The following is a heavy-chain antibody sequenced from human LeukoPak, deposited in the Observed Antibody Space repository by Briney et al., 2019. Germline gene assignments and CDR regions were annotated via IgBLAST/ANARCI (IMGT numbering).Heavy chain of an antibody. CDR2: FDPEDGET. CDR1: GYTLTELS. D-gene: IGHD3-22*01. V-gene: IGHV1-24*01. Sequence: ASVRVSFEVSGYTLTELSMHWVRPAPGKGLEWMGGFDPEDGETIYTQKFQGRVTMTEDTSTDTPYMALSRLRSEVTAVYYSATTYYYDSSGYPHWGQGTLVTVSS. J-gene: IGHJ4*02. CDR3: ATTYYYDSSGYPH.